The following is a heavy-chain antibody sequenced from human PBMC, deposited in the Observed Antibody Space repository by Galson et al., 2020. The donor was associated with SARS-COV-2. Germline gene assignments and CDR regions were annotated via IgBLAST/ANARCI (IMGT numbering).Heavy chain of an antibody. V-gene: IGHV3-74*01. CDR1: GFTFGDSF. Sequence: GESLKISCEASGFTFGDSFMQWVRQGPGKGLVWVSRIHKDGSTTNYADSVEDRFTISRDNARNTLYLQMHSLGLEDTGIYFCARETSAAGEYFSDHWGQGTQVTVSS. D-gene: IGHD6-13*01. CDR3: ARETSAAGEYFSDH. CDR2: IHKDGSTT. J-gene: IGHJ4*02.